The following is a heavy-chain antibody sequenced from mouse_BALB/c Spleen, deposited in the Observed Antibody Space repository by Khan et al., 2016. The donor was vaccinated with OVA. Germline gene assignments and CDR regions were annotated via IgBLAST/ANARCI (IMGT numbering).Heavy chain of an antibody. V-gene: IGHV3-2*02. CDR2: ISYSGST. CDR3: ARWFTY. CDR1: GYSITSDYA. J-gene: IGHJ3*01. Sequence: EVKLLESGPGLVKPSQSLSLTCTVTGYSITSDYAWNWIRQFPGNKLEWMGYISYSGSTTYNPSLKSRISITRDTSKNQFFLQLNSVTTEDTATYYCARWFTYWGQGTLVTVSA.